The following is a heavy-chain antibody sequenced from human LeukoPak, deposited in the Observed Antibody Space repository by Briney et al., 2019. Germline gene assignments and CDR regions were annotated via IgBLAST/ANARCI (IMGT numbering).Heavy chain of an antibody. CDR1: GGSISSGGYY. CDR2: IYYSGST. Sequence: SQTLSLTCTVSGGSISSGGYYWSWIRQHPGKGLEWIGYIYYSGSTYYNPSLKSRVTISVDTSKNQFSLKLSSVTAADTAVYYCVSGSCGWLYFQHWGQGTLVTVSS. J-gene: IGHJ1*01. D-gene: IGHD6-19*01. V-gene: IGHV4-31*03. CDR3: VSGSCGWLYFQH.